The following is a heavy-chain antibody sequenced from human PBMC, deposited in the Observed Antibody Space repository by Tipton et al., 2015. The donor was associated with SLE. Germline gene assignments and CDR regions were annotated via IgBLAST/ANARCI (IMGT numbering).Heavy chain of an antibody. J-gene: IGHJ3*02. CDR1: GYSISSGYY. Sequence: TLSLTCAVSGYSISSGYYWGWIRRPPGKGLGWIGSIYHSGSTYYNPSLKSRVTISVDKSKNQFSLKLSSVTAADTAVYYCARDPVAARDAFDIWGQGTMVTVSS. CDR3: ARDPVAARDAFDI. D-gene: IGHD6-6*01. V-gene: IGHV4-38-2*02. CDR2: IYHSGST.